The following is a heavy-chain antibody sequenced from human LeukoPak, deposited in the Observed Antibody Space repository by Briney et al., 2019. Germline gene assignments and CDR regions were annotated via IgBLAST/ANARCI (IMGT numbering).Heavy chain of an antibody. V-gene: IGHV4-61*09. CDR1: GGSISSGSYY. CDR2: IYTSGST. J-gene: IGHJ2*01. Sequence: SETLSLTCTVSGGSISSGSYYWSWIRQPAGKGLEWIGHIYTSGSTNYNPSLKSRVTISVDTSKNQFSLKLSSVTAADTAVYYCARDRTIFGVVMRWYFDLWGRGTLVTVSS. CDR3: ARDRTIFGVVMRWYFDL. D-gene: IGHD3-3*01.